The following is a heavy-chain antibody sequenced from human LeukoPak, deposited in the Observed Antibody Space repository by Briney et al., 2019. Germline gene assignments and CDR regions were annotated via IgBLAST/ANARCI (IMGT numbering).Heavy chain of an antibody. J-gene: IGHJ6*04. V-gene: IGHV3-23*01. CDR1: GFTFSTYA. CDR2: ISDSGGST. D-gene: IGHD3-10*01. CDR3: ARDQASYYGSGSYTDV. Sequence: GGSLRLSCAASGFTFSTYAMSWVRQAPGKGLEWVSGISDSGGSTYYADSVKGRFTISRDNSKNMLYLQMNSLRAEDTAVYYCARDQASYYGSGSYTDVWGKGTTVTISS.